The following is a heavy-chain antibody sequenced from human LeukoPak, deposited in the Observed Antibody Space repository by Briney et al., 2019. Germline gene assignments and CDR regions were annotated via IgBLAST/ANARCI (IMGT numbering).Heavy chain of an antibody. CDR2: ISGSGGST. D-gene: IGHD6-19*01. V-gene: IGHV3-23*01. CDR3: AKGSSGWYYYYVMDV. Sequence: GGSLRLSCAASGFTFSSYAMSWVRQAPGKGLEWVSAISGSGGSTYYADSVKGRFTISRDNSKNTLYLQMNSLRAEDTAVYYCAKGSSGWYYYYVMDVWGQGTTVTVSS. CDR1: GFTFSSYA. J-gene: IGHJ6*02.